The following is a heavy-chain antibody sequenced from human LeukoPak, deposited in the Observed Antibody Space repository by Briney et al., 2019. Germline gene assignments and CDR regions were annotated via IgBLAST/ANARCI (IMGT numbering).Heavy chain of an antibody. CDR1: GFTSSSYW. Sequence: PGGSLRLSCAASGFTSSSYWTHWVRQAPGKGLVWVSRINSDGSSKNYADSVKGRFTISRDNAKNTQYLQMNSLRAEDTAVYYCARSSGYGCNRGLGSLAFDIWGQGTMVTVSS. CDR3: ARSSGYGCNRGLGSLAFDI. V-gene: IGHV3-74*01. J-gene: IGHJ3*02. D-gene: IGHD4-23*01. CDR2: INSDGSSK.